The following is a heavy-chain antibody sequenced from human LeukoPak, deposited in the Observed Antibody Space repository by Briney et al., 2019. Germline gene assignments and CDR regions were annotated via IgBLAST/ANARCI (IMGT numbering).Heavy chain of an antibody. V-gene: IGHV1-46*01. D-gene: IGHD6-6*01. CDR1: GYTFTSNY. J-gene: IGHJ6*03. CDR3: ARAVAARPGHYYYVDV. CDR2: ISPSGGST. Sequence: ASVKVSCKAFGYTFTSNYMHWVRQAPGQGPEWMGVISPSGGSTTYAQKFQGRVTLTRDMSTSTDYLELSSLRSEDTAVYYCARAVAARPGHYYYVDVWGKGTTVTVSS.